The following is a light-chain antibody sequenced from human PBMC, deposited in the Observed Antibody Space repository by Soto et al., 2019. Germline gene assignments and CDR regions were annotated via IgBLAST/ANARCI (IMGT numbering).Light chain of an antibody. V-gene: IGLV2-11*01. Sequence: QSALTQPRSVSGSPGQSVTISCTGTSSNVGGYNYVSWYQQHPGKAPKLMISDVTNRPSGVPDRFSGSKSGNTASLTISGLQPEDEAYYYCCSYAGTYIHYVFGSGTKVTVL. CDR3: CSYAGTYIHYV. CDR2: DVT. CDR1: SSNVGGYNY. J-gene: IGLJ1*01.